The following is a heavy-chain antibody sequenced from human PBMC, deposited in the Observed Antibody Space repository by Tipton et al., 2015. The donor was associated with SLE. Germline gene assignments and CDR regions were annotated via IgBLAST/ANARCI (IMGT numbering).Heavy chain of an antibody. CDR3: ARVGVDDYTPFDY. CDR1: GGSISSYY. J-gene: IGHJ4*02. Sequence: TLSLTCTVSGGSISSYYWSWIRQPPGKGLEWIGYIYTSGSTNYNPSLKSRVTISVDTSKNQFSLKLSSVTAADTAVYYCARVGVDDYTPFDYWGQGTLVTVSS. CDR2: IYTSGST. V-gene: IGHV4-4*08. D-gene: IGHD5-24*01.